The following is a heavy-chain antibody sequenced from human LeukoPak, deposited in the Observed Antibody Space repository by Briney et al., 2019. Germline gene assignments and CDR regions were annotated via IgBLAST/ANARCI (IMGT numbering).Heavy chain of an antibody. Sequence: PGGSLRLSCAASGFTFSSYWMSWVRQAPGKGLEWVANIKQDGSEKYYVDSVKGRFTISRDNAKNSLCLQMNSPRAEDTAVYYCARVMYSSGWSFDYWGQGTLVTVSS. CDR3: ARVMYSSGWSFDY. D-gene: IGHD6-19*01. J-gene: IGHJ4*02. CDR1: GFTFSSYW. V-gene: IGHV3-7*01. CDR2: IKQDGSEK.